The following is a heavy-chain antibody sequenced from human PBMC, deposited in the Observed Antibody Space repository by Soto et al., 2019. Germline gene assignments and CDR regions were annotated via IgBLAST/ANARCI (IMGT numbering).Heavy chain of an antibody. J-gene: IGHJ6*02. V-gene: IGHV1-58*01. CDR3: AAVYSSSWSHLYYYYYGMDV. CDR1: GFTFTSSA. CDR2: IVVGSGNT. Sequence: SVKVSCKASGFTFTSSAVQWVRQARGQRLEWIGWIVVGSGNTNYAQKFQERVTITRDMSTSTAYMELSSLRSEDTAVYYCAAVYSSSWSHLYYYYYGMDVWGQGTTVTVSS. D-gene: IGHD6-13*01.